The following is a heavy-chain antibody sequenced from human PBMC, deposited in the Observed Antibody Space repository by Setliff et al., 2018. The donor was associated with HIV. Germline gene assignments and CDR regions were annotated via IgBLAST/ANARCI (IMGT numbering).Heavy chain of an antibody. CDR2: IYSRGST. CDR1: GGSISSSSDY. D-gene: IGHD6-19*01. Sequence: PSETLSLTCTVSGGSISSSSDYWGWIRQPPGKGLEWIGSIYSRGSTYYNPSLKSRVTISVDTSKNQFSLKLSSVTAADTAVYYCARDRSFSGIAVAPTGLGYWGQGTLVTVSS. V-gene: IGHV4-39*07. J-gene: IGHJ4*02. CDR3: ARDRSFSGIAVAPTGLGY.